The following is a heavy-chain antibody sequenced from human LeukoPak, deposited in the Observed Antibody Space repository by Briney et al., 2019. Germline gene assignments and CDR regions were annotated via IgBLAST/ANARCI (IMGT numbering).Heavy chain of an antibody. J-gene: IGHJ6*02. CDR2: MNPNRGNT. CDR1: GYTFTRYD. Sequence: GASVKVSCMASGYTFTRYDINWVRQATGQGLEWMGWMNPNRGNTGYAQKSQGRVTMTRNTSISTAYMELSSLRSEDTAVYYGAREKGYCSSTSCYGAGGMDVWGQGTTVTVSS. CDR3: AREKGYCSSTSCYGAGGMDV. D-gene: IGHD2-2*01. V-gene: IGHV1-8*01.